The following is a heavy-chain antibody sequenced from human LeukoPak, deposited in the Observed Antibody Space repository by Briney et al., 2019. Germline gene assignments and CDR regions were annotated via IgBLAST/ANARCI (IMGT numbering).Heavy chain of an antibody. J-gene: IGHJ6*02. CDR3: TSLRAVGTESYFYYGLDV. CDR1: GLTFSDSA. Sequence: GGSLRLSFAATGLTFSDSAIHWVRQASGKGLDWVGRIRSKADSSATAYAASVTGRFTISRDDSKNTAYLQMSSLKTEDTAVYYCTSLRAVGTESYFYYGLDVWGQGTTVTVSS. V-gene: IGHV3-73*01. CDR2: IRSKADSSAT. D-gene: IGHD1-1*01.